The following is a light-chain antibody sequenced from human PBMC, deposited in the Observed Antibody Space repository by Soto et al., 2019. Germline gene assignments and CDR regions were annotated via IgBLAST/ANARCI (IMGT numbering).Light chain of an antibody. V-gene: IGKV1-5*03. J-gene: IGKJ1*01. Sequence: DIQLTQSPSILSASVGDRVTITCRASQSIGSWLAWYQQKPGKAPNLLIFQTSNLESGVPSRFSGSGSGTEFTLTISSLQPDDFATYYCQQSNTYSTFGQGTKVETK. CDR1: QSIGSW. CDR2: QTS. CDR3: QQSNTYST.